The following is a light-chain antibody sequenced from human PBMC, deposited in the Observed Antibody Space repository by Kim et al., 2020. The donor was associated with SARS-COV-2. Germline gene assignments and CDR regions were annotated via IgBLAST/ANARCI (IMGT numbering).Light chain of an antibody. CDR1: SGSIASNS. J-gene: IGLJ3*02. CDR2: ETD. V-gene: IGLV6-57*01. CDR3: QSYSDTKQV. Sequence: NFMLTQPHSVSESPGKTITISCTRTSGSIASNSVQWYQQRPGSSPTTVLYETDQRPSGVPDRFSGSIDSSSNSASLTISGLNTEDEADYYCQSYSDTKQVFGGGTQLTVL.